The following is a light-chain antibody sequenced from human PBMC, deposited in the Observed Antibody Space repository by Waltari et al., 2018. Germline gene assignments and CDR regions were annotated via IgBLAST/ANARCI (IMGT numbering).Light chain of an antibody. Sequence: DIQMTQSPSSLSASVGDRFTITCQASQDINNYLNWYQQKPGKAPKLLIYDASNLETGVTSRFSGSGSGTYFTFTISSLQPEDIATFYCQQYEDLPFTFGGGTKVDIK. CDR1: QDINNY. V-gene: IGKV1-33*01. J-gene: IGKJ4*01. CDR2: DAS. CDR3: QQYEDLPFT.